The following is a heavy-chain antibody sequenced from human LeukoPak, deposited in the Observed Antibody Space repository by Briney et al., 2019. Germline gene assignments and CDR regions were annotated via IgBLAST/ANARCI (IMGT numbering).Heavy chain of an antibody. J-gene: IGHJ2*01. Sequence: GGSLRLSCAASGFTFSSYGMHWVRQAPGKGREWLAIISYDGSNKYYADSVQGRFTISRDNSKNTLYLQMNSLRAEDTAVYYCAKDLGGGSGCYDLWGRGTLVTVSS. CDR2: ISYDGSNK. D-gene: IGHD6-19*01. V-gene: IGHV3-30*18. CDR1: GFTFSSYG. CDR3: AKDLGGGSGCYDL.